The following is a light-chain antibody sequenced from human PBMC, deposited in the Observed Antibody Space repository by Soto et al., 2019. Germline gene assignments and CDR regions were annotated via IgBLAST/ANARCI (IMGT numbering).Light chain of an antibody. J-gene: IGLJ1*01. CDR3: SSYTSSSTLLYV. V-gene: IGLV2-14*01. CDR2: EVS. CDR1: SSDVGGYNY. Sequence: QSALTQPASVSGSPGQSITISCTGTSSDVGGYNYVSWYQQHPGKAPKLMIYEVSHRPSGVSNRFSGSKSGNTASLTISGLQAEDEADYYCSSYTSSSTLLYVFGTGTKLTVL.